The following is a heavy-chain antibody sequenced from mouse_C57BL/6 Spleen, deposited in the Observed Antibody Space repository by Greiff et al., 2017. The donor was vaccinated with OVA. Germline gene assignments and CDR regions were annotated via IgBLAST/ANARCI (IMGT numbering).Heavy chain of an antibody. CDR3: AREASMGGYYFFAY. V-gene: IGHV1-72*01. Sequence: VQLQQSGTELVKPGASVKLSCKASGYTFTSYWMHWVKQRPGRGLERIGRIDPNSGGTKYNEKFKSKATLTVDKPSSTAYMQLSSLTSEDSAVYYCAREASMGGYYFFAYWGQGTLVTVSA. CDR1: GYTFTSYW. J-gene: IGHJ3*01. D-gene: IGHD2-3*01. CDR2: IDPNSGGT.